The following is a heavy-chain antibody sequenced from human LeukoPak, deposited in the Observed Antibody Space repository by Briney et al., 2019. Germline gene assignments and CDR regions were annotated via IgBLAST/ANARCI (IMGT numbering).Heavy chain of an antibody. CDR2: INHSEST. CDR1: GGSFSGHY. CDR3: ARTLWRGVTTYNWFDC. Sequence: SETLSLTCAVYGGSFSGHYCSWIRQPPGKGLEWIGEINHSESTNYNPSLKSRVTISVDTSKNQFSLKLTSVTAAGTAVYYCARTLWRGVTTYNWFDCWGQGTLVTVSS. V-gene: IGHV4-34*01. J-gene: IGHJ5*01. D-gene: IGHD4-17*01.